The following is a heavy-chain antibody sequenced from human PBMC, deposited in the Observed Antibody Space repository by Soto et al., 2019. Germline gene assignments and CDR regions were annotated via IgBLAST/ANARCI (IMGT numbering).Heavy chain of an antibody. Sequence: LSLTCTVSGVSISSSSYYLGWIRQPPGKGLEWIGSINYSGSTYYNPSLKSRVTISVDTSKNQFSLKLTSVTATDTAVYYCARHRFSLGQIDYWGQGTLVTVSS. CDR3: ARHRFSLGQIDY. V-gene: IGHV4-39*01. CDR2: INYSGST. CDR1: GVSISSSSYY. J-gene: IGHJ4*02. D-gene: IGHD6-13*01.